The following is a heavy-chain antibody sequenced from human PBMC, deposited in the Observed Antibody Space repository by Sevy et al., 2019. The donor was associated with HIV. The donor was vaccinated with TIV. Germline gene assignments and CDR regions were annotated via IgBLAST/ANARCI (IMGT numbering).Heavy chain of an antibody. CDR2: INQDGSEK. CDR1: GFTLSTYC. V-gene: IGHV3-7*01. CDR3: ARDVPSAH. D-gene: IGHD3-10*02. J-gene: IGHJ4*02. Sequence: GGSLRLSCAASGFTLSTYCMNWVRQAPGKGLEWVANINQDGSEKYYVDSVKARFTISRDNAENSLYLQMNSLRAEDTAVYYCARDVPSAHWGPGTLVTVSS.